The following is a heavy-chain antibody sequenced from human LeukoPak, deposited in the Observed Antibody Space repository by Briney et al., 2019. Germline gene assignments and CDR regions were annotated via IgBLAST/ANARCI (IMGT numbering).Heavy chain of an antibody. J-gene: IGHJ3*02. V-gene: IGHV6-1*01. CDR3: ARDLPYIVGATARAFDI. Sequence: SQTLSLTCAISGDSVSSNSAAWTWIRQSPSRGLEWLGRTYYRSKWYNDYAVSLKSRVTINPDTSKNQFSLRLNSVTPEDTAVYYCARDLPYIVGATARAFDIWGQGTMVTVSS. D-gene: IGHD1-26*01. CDR1: GDSVSSNSAA. CDR2: TYYRSKWYN.